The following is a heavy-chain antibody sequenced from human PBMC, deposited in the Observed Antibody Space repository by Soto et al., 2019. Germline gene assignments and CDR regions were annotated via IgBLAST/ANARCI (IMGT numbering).Heavy chain of an antibody. Sequence: VQLVESGGGVVQPGRSLRLSCAASGFTFSSYGMHWVRQAPGKGLEWGAVISYDGSNKYYADSVKGRFTISRDNSKNTLYLQMNSLRAEDTAVYYCAKDTESVGATYFDYWGQGTLVTVSS. CDR1: GFTFSSYG. CDR2: ISYDGSNK. V-gene: IGHV3-30*18. D-gene: IGHD1-26*01. J-gene: IGHJ4*02. CDR3: AKDTESVGATYFDY.